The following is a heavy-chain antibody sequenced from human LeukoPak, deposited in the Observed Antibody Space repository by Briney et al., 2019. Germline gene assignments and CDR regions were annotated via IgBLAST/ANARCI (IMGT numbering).Heavy chain of an antibody. J-gene: IGHJ4*02. CDR1: GGPISSYY. CDR2: IYDSGST. Sequence: SETLSLTCTVSGGPISSYYWRWMRQPPGKGLEWIGYIYDSGSTKYNPSLKSRVTISVDTSKNQFSLKLRSVTAADTAVYYCVRVGAAAGTSDYWGQGTLVTVSS. D-gene: IGHD6-13*01. V-gene: IGHV4-59*13. CDR3: VRVGAAAGTSDY.